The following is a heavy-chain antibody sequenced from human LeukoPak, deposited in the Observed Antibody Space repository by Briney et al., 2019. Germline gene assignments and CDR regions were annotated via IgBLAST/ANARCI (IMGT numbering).Heavy chain of an antibody. D-gene: IGHD4-23*01. CDR1: GGSISSYY. J-gene: IGHJ4*02. V-gene: IGHV4-59*01. CDR2: IYYSGST. Sequence: SETLSLTCTVSGGSISSYYWSWIRQPPGKGLEWIGYIYYSGSTNHNPSLKSRVTISVDTSKNQFSLKLSSVTAADTAVYYCARDLLNEGNHLDYWGQGTLVTVSS. CDR3: ARDLLNEGNHLDY.